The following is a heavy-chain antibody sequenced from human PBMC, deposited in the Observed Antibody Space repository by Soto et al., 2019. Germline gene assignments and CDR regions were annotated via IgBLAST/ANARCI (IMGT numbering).Heavy chain of an antibody. CDR1: GFTSSSYA. D-gene: IGHD3-16*01. Sequence: GPLPPGGSLRLSCAASGFTSSSYAMSWVRQAPGKGLEWVSAISGSGGSTYYADSVKGRFTISRDNSKNTLYLQMNSLRAEDTAVYYCAKGLEDYVWGSYSPSDVWGQGTTVTVSS. CDR3: AKGLEDYVWGSYSPSDV. J-gene: IGHJ6*02. CDR2: ISGSGGST. V-gene: IGHV3-23*01.